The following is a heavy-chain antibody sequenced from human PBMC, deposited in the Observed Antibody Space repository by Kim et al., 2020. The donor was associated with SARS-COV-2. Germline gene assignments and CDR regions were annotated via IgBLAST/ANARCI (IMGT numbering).Heavy chain of an antibody. J-gene: IGHJ5*02. CDR3: ARTPYYGSGTRRFWFDP. CDR1: GDSVSSNSAA. CDR2: TYYRSKWYN. D-gene: IGHD3-10*01. Sequence: SQTLSLTCAISGDSVSSNSAAWNWIRQSPSRGLEWLGRTYYRSKWYNDYAVSVKSRITINPDTSKNQFSLKLNSVTPEDTAVYYCARTPYYGSGTRRFWFDPWGQGTLVTVSS. V-gene: IGHV6-1*01.